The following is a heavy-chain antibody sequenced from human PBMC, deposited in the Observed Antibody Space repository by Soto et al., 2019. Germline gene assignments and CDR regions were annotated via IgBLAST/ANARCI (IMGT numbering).Heavy chain of an antibody. CDR2: IYYSGST. Sequence: SSETLSLTCTVSGGSISSYYWSWIRQPPGKGLEWIGYIYYSGSTNYNPSLKSRVTISVDTSKSQFSLKLSSVTAADTAVYYCARLVGGWFNFDYWGQGTLVTVSS. CDR1: GGSISSYY. J-gene: IGHJ4*02. V-gene: IGHV4-59*01. D-gene: IGHD6-19*01. CDR3: ARLVGGWFNFDY.